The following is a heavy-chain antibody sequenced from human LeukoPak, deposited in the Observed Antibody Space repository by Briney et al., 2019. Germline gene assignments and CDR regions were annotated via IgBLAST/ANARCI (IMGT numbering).Heavy chain of an antibody. J-gene: IGHJ4*02. Sequence: PGGSLRLSCAVSGFTFSSYAMRWVRQAPGKGLEWVSAVTGGGESTYYADSVKGRFTISRDNSKNTLYLQMNSLRAEDTAVYYCAKGSGSGSPYYLDYWGQGTLVTVSS. V-gene: IGHV3-23*01. CDR2: VTGGGEST. D-gene: IGHD3-10*01. CDR1: GFTFSSYA. CDR3: AKGSGSGSPYYLDY.